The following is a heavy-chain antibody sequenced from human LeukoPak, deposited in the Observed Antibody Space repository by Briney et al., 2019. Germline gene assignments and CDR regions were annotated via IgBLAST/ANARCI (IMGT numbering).Heavy chain of an antibody. J-gene: IGHJ4*02. Sequence: GASVKVSCKASGYTFTSYDINWVRQATGQGLEWMGRMNPNSGNTGYAQKFQGRVTMTRNTSISTAYMELSSLRSEDTAVYYCARGQQTWYDSSEFSDYWGQGTLVTVSS. CDR1: GYTFTSYD. V-gene: IGHV1-8*01. CDR2: MNPNSGNT. CDR3: ARGQQTWYDSSEFSDY. D-gene: IGHD3-22*01.